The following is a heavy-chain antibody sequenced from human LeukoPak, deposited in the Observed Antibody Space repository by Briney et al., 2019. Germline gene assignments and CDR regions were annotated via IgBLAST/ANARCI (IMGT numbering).Heavy chain of an antibody. V-gene: IGHV3-30-3*01. CDR1: GFTFRGYA. Sequence: PGRCLRLSCAAPGFTFRGYAMHWVRQAPGKGLEWVAVISYDGSNEYYADSVKGRFTISRDNSKNTLYLQMNSLSVEDTAVYYCARVGYYASGPFSYFDYWGQGTLVTVSS. CDR2: ISYDGSNE. J-gene: IGHJ4*02. CDR3: ARVGYYASGPFSYFDY. D-gene: IGHD3-10*01.